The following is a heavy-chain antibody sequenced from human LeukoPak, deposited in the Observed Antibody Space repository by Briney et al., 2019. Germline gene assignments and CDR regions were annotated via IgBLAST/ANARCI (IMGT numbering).Heavy chain of an antibody. Sequence: SETLSLTCTVSGGSISSYYWSWIRQPPGKGLEWIGYIYTSGSTNYNPSLQSRVTISVDTSKNQFSLNLSSVTAADTAVYYCARQRKEEQLVRDWFAPWGQGTLVTVSS. J-gene: IGHJ5*02. CDR1: GGSISSYY. CDR2: IYTSGST. CDR3: ARQRKEEQLVRDWFAP. D-gene: IGHD6-13*01. V-gene: IGHV4-4*09.